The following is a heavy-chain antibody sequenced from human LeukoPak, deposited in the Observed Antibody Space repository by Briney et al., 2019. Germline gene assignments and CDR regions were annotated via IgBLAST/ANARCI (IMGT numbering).Heavy chain of an antibody. J-gene: IGHJ6*03. CDR2: IYTNGST. V-gene: IGHV4-4*09. D-gene: IGHD2-2*01. Sequence: SSETLSPTSTVSGVTLRSYYWSWIRQPPGQEMGWIGYIYTNGSTNYNPSLKSRVNISVDTSKNQFSLKLSSVTAADTAVYYCARLSTMDYYYYMDVWGKGTTVTVSS. CDR1: GVTLRSYY. CDR3: ARLSTMDYYYYMDV.